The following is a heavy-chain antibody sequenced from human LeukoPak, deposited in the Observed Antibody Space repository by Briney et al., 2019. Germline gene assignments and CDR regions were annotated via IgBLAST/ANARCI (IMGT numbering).Heavy chain of an antibody. CDR3: AKDHCSGTNCYLDY. J-gene: IGHJ4*02. V-gene: IGHV3-23*01. CDR2: ISNSGGST. D-gene: IGHD2-2*01. CDR1: GFTFSSYA. Sequence: PGGSLRLSCAASGFTFSSYAMNWVRQAPGKGLEWVSTISNSGGSTNYADSVKGRFTISRDNPKNTLYLQMNSLRAEDTAVYYCAKDHCSGTNCYLDYWGQGTLVTVSS.